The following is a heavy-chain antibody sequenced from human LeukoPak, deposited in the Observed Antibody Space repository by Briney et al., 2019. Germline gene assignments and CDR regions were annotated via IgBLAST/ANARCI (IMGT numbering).Heavy chain of an antibody. J-gene: IGHJ6*02. CDR1: GYTFTSYY. CDR3: ARAYDFWSGYYWLKTYYYYYYGMDV. D-gene: IGHD3-3*01. V-gene: IGHV1-46*01. Sequence: GASVKVSCKASGYTFTSYYMHWVRQAPGQGLEWMGIIKPSGGSTSYAQKFQGRVTMTRDTSTSTVYMELSSLRSEDTAVYYCARAYDFWSGYYWLKTYYYYYYGMDVWGQGTTVTVSS. CDR2: IKPSGGST.